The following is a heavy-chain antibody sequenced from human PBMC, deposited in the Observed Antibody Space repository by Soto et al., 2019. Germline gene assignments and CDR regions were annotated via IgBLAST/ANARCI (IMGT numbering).Heavy chain of an antibody. Sequence: GGSLRLSCAASGFTFSSYWMSWVRQAPGKGLEWVANIKQDGSVKYYVDSVKGRFTISRDNAKNSLFLQMNSLRAEDTAVYYCAREAIAARLGPFFDYWGQGTLVTVLL. CDR3: AREAIAARLGPFFDY. CDR1: GFTFSSYW. CDR2: IKQDGSVK. V-gene: IGHV3-7*01. D-gene: IGHD6-6*01. J-gene: IGHJ4*02.